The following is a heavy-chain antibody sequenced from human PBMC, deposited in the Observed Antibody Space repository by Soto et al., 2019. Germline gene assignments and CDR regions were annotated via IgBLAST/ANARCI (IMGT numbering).Heavy chain of an antibody. CDR2: ISYDGSNK. V-gene: IGHV3-30-3*01. CDR1: GFTFSSYA. J-gene: IGHJ4*02. Sequence: QAQLVESGGGVVQPGRSLRLSCAASGFTFSSYAMHWVRQAPGKGLEWVAVISYDGSNKYYADSVKGRFTISRDNSKNTLYLQMNSLRAEDTAVYYCARVMYYYGSGSYYTDYWGQGTLVTVSS. D-gene: IGHD3-10*01. CDR3: ARVMYYYGSGSYYTDY.